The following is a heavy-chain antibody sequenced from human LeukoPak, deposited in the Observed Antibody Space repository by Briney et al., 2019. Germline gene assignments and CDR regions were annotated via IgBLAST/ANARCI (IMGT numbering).Heavy chain of an antibody. V-gene: IGHV1-18*01. CDR1: GYTFTSYG. CDR3: ARERSSSGYWDAFDI. Sequence: ASVKVSCKASGYTFTSYGISWVRQAPGQGLEWMGWISAYNGNSNYAQKFQGRVTMTTDTSTSTGYMELRSLRSDDTAVYYCARERSSSGYWDAFDIWGQGTMVTVSS. D-gene: IGHD3-22*01. CDR2: ISAYNGNS. J-gene: IGHJ3*02.